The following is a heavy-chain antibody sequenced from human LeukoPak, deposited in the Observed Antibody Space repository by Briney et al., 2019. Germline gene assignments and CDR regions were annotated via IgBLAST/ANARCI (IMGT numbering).Heavy chain of an antibody. CDR1: GFTFSSYE. CDR2: ISSSGSTI. D-gene: IGHD1-26*01. V-gene: IGHV3-48*03. Sequence: PGGSLGLSCAASGFTFSSYEMNWVRQAPGKGLEWVSYISSSGSTIYYADSVKGRFTISRDNSKNTLYLQMNSLRAEDTAVYYCAKDSGLGGATYFDYWGQGTLVTVSS. CDR3: AKDSGLGGATYFDY. J-gene: IGHJ4*02.